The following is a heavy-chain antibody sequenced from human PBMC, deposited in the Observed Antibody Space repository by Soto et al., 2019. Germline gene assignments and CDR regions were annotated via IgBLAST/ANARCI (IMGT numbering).Heavy chain of an antibody. D-gene: IGHD2-15*01. Sequence: SETLSLTCTVSGGSISSSSYYWGWIRQPPGKGLEWIGSIYYSGSTYYNPSLKSRVTISVDTSKNQFSLKLSSVTAADTAVYYCARGGVDIVVVVAASEGNWFGPWGQGTLVTVSS. CDR1: GGSISSSSYY. J-gene: IGHJ5*02. CDR2: IYYSGST. CDR3: ARGGVDIVVVVAASEGNWFGP. V-gene: IGHV4-39*01.